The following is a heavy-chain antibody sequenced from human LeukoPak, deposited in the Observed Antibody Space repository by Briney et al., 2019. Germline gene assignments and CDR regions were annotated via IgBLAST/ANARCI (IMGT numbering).Heavy chain of an antibody. CDR1: GGSFSGYY. CDR2: INPDGSET. J-gene: IGHJ4*02. Sequence: ETLSLTCAVYGGSFSGYYWSWIRQPPGKGLEWMANINPDGSETYYLDSVKGRFTISRDNVKNSLFLLLNSLRAEDTAVYYCGRWGIEAAIDYWGQGTLVTVSS. V-gene: IGHV3-7*01. D-gene: IGHD2-2*01. CDR3: GRWGIEAAIDY.